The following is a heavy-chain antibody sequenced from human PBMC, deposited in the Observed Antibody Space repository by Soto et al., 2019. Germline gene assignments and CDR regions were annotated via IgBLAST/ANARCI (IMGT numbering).Heavy chain of an antibody. CDR3: ARAGEDEWPVSTGY. CDR2: IYHSGST. D-gene: IGHD4-17*01. V-gene: IGHV4-38-2*01. Sequence: XVTLSLTCAVSGYSVSSGYSWGWIRQPPGKGLEWIGSIYHSGSTYYNPSLKSRVTISVDTSKNQFSLKLSSVTAADTAVYYCARAGEDEWPVSTGYWGQGTLVTVSS. J-gene: IGHJ4*02. CDR1: GYSVSSGYS.